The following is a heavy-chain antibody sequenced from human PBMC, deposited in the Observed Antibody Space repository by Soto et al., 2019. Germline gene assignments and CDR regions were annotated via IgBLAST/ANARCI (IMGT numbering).Heavy chain of an antibody. Sequence: EVKLVQSGADVKEPGESLRISCKGSGYTFTNYWIAWVRQMPGKGLEWMGMIYPRDSDTRYSPSSQGQVLISVDKSSRTAYLQWGSLKPSDAARYFCARGRMVGGTVGAYDLWGQGTMVTVPS. CDR2: IYPRDSDT. V-gene: IGHV5-51*01. D-gene: IGHD1-26*01. CDR1: GYTFTNYW. CDR3: ARGRMVGGTVGAYDL. J-gene: IGHJ3*01.